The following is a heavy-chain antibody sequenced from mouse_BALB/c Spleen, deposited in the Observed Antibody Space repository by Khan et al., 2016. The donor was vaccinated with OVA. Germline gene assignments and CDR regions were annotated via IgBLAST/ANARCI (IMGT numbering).Heavy chain of an antibody. CDR2: ISYSGST. J-gene: IGHJ2*01. Sequence: EVKLLESGPSLVKPSQTLSLTCSVTGDSITSGYWNWIRKFPGNKLEYMGYISYSGSTYYNPSLKSRISITRDTSKNQYYLQLNSVTTEDTATYYCARLGVRGNYGFDYWGQGTTLTVSS. D-gene: IGHD2-1*01. CDR1: GDSITSGY. CDR3: ARLGVRGNYGFDY. V-gene: IGHV3-8*02.